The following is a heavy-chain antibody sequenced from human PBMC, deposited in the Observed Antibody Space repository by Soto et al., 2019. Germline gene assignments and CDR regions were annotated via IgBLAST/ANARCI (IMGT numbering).Heavy chain of an antibody. CDR1: GYTFTGYF. V-gene: IGHV1-2*02. CDR2: INPYSGGA. D-gene: IGHD3-10*01. CDR3: ARVIRGAYYNSPLDT. J-gene: IGHJ5*02. Sequence: VKVSCKASGYTFTGYFMHWVRQAPGQGLEWMGWINPYSGGADYAQSFQGRVTMTRDTSISTVYMELSRLRFDDTAVYYCARVIRGAYYNSPLDTWGQGTVVTVSS.